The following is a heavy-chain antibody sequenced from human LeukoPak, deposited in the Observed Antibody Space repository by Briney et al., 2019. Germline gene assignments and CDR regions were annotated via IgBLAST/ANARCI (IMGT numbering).Heavy chain of an antibody. J-gene: IGHJ4*02. CDR2: TYYSGST. V-gene: IGHV4-39*05. D-gene: IGHD3-22*01. CDR1: GGSISSSSYY. Sequence: SETPSLTCTVSGGSISSSSYYWGWIRQPPGKGLEWIGSTYYSGSTYYNPSLKSRVTISVDTSKNQFSLKLSSVTAADTAVYYCAVTMIVAEEYYFDYWGQGTLVTVSS. CDR3: AVTMIVAEEYYFDY.